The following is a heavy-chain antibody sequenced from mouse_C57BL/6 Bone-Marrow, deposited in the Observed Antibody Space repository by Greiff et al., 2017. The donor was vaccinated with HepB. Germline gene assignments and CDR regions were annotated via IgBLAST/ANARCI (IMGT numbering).Heavy chain of an antibody. CDR2: IRSKSNNYAT. Sequence: DVKLVESGGGLVQPKGSLKLSCAASGFSFNTYAMNWVRQAPGKGLEWVARIRSKSNNYATYYADSVKDRFTISRDDSESMLYLQMNNLKTEDTAMYYCVRPAYYSNPYAMDYWGQGTSVTVSS. J-gene: IGHJ4*01. V-gene: IGHV10-1*01. CDR3: VRPAYYSNPYAMDY. CDR1: GFSFNTYA. D-gene: IGHD2-5*01.